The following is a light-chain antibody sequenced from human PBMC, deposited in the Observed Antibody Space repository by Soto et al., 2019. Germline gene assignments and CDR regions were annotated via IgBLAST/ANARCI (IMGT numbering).Light chain of an antibody. V-gene: IGLV2-14*01. Sequence: QSVLTQPASVSGPPGQSITISCTGTSSDVGGYNYVSWYQQHPGKAPKLMIYEVSNRPSGVSNRFSGSKSDNTASLTISGLQAADEADYYCSSYTSFSTYVFGTGTKVTVL. CDR3: SSYTSFSTYV. J-gene: IGLJ1*01. CDR2: EVS. CDR1: SSDVGGYNY.